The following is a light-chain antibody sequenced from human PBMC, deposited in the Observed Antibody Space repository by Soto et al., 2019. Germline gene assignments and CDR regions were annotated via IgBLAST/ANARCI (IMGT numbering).Light chain of an antibody. CDR2: DFT. J-gene: IGLJ1*01. V-gene: IGLV2-14*01. CDR1: SSDVGVYDY. CDR3: SSHTSGSTRV. Sequence: QSVLTQPASVSGSPGQSIAISCTVTSSDVGVYDYVSLYQQQPYKAPKLMIYDFTKRPSLFSNRFSVSKSGNTSSLTISGRQAEDEADYYSSSHTSGSTRVFGTGTKVTV.